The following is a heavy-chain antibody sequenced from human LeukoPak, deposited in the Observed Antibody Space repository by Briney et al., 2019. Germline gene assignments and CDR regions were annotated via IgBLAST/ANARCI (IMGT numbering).Heavy chain of an antibody. J-gene: IGHJ6*03. CDR3: ARLRYGNYYYYYMDV. CDR1: GYTFTGYY. V-gene: IGHV1-2*02. Sequence: ASVKVSCKASGYTFTGYYMHWVRQAPGQGLEWMGWINPNSGGTNYAQKFQGRVTMTRDTSISTAYMELSRLKASDTAMYYCARLRYGNYYYYYMDVWGKGTTVTVSS. D-gene: IGHD5-18*01. CDR2: INPNSGGT.